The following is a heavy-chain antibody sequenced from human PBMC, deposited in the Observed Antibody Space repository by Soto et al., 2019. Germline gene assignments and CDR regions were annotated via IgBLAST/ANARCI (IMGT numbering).Heavy chain of an antibody. D-gene: IGHD3-3*01. CDR2: INPNSGGT. CDR3: ARVRQYPPDLFYFYGMDV. V-gene: IGHV1-2*02. Sequence: ASVKVSCKASGYTFTGYHMHWVRQAPGQGLEWMGWINPNSGGTNYAEKFQGRVTMTRDTSISTVYMELSRPRSDDTAEYYCARVRQYPPDLFYFYGMDVWGQGTTVTVSS. J-gene: IGHJ6*02. CDR1: GYTFTGYH.